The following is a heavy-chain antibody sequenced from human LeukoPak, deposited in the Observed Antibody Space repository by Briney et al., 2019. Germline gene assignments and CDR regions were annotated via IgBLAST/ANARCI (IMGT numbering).Heavy chain of an antibody. V-gene: IGHV3-53*01. Sequence: GGSLRLSCAASGFTVSSNYMSWVRQAPGKGLEWVSVIYSGGSTYYADSVKGRFTISRDNFKNTLYLQMNSLRVEDTAVYYCAKGHSAHGTGFDGWGQGTLVIASS. CDR1: GFTVSSNY. CDR2: IYSGGST. D-gene: IGHD1-1*01. J-gene: IGHJ4*02. CDR3: AKGHSAHGTGFDG.